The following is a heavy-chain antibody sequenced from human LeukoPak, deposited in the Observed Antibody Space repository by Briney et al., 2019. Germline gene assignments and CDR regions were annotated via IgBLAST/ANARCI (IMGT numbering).Heavy chain of an antibody. CDR3: ARVWDGYSGEDY. D-gene: IGHD5-18*01. V-gene: IGHV3-48*01. J-gene: IGHJ4*02. CDR1: GFTFSNYN. CDR2: ISSSGSTM. Sequence: GGSLRLSCAASGFTFSNYNMIWVRQAPGKGLECVSYISSSGSTMHYADSVRGRFTISRDNAKKSLYLRMNSLRAEDTAVYYCARVWDGYSGEDYWGQGTLVTVSS.